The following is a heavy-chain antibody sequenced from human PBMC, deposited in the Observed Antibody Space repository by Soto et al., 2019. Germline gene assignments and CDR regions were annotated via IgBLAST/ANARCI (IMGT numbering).Heavy chain of an antibody. D-gene: IGHD5-18*01. V-gene: IGHV4-59*08. J-gene: IGHJ4*02. Sequence: PSETLSLTCTVSGGSISSYCWSWIRQPPGKGLEWIGYIYYSGSTNYNPSLKSRATISVDTSKNQFSLKLSSVTAADTAMYYCASQRGYSYAWGQGTLVTVSS. CDR3: ASQRGYSYA. CDR1: GGSISSYC. CDR2: IYYSGST.